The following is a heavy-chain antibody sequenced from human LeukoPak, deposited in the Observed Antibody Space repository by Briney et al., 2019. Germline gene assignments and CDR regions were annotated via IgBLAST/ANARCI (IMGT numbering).Heavy chain of an antibody. D-gene: IGHD3-22*01. CDR3: TTVGYYYDSSGSN. CDR1: GLTFSNPW. J-gene: IGHJ4*02. Sequence: GQSLTLSCAASGLTFSNPWMSCVRQAPGKGLEWDGRIQSKTDGGTTDYAAPVKGIFTISRDDSKNTLYRQMNSLKTEDSAVYYCTTVGYYYDSSGSNWGQGTLVTVSS. CDR2: IQSKTDGGTT. V-gene: IGHV3-15*01.